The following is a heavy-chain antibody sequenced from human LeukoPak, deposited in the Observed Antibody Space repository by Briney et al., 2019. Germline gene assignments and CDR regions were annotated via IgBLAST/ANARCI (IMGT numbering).Heavy chain of an antibody. CDR2: ISWSSNTM. D-gene: IGHD2-21*02. V-gene: IGHV3-48*02. CDR3: ARTTLAYCGGDCYSTWFDP. CDR1: GFTFSSFS. Sequence: PGGSLRLSCVASGFTFSSFSLNWVRQAPGKGLEWVSYISWSSNTMDYADSVQGRFTISRDNAKNSLYLQMNSLRDEDTAVYYCARTTLAYCGGDCYSTWFDPWGQGTLVTVSS. J-gene: IGHJ5*02.